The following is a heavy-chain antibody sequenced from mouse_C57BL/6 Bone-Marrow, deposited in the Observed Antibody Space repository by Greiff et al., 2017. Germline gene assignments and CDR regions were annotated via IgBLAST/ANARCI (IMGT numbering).Heavy chain of an antibody. J-gene: IGHJ4*01. V-gene: IGHV1-15*01. CDR3: TRDYYGSSHYYAMDY. CDR1: GYTFTDYE. CDR2: IDPETGGT. Sequence: VQLVESGAELVRPGASVTLSCKASGYTFTDYEMHWVKQTPVHGLEWIGAIDPETGGTAYNQKFKGKAILTADKSSSTAYMELRSLTSEDSAVYYGTRDYYGSSHYYAMDYWGQGTSVTVSS. D-gene: IGHD1-1*01.